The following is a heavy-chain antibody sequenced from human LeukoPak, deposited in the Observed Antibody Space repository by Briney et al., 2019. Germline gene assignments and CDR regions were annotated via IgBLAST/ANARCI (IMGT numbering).Heavy chain of an antibody. CDR2: IKSDGSST. V-gene: IGHV3-74*01. Sequence: PGGSLRLSCAASGFTFSSYWMHWVRQAPGKGLVWVSRIKSDGSSTSYADSVKGRFTISRDNAKNTMYLQMNSLRVEDTAVYYCARGGYLTYLIDYWGQGTLVTVSS. CDR1: GFTFSSYW. CDR3: ARGGYLTYLIDY. J-gene: IGHJ4*02. D-gene: IGHD3-22*01.